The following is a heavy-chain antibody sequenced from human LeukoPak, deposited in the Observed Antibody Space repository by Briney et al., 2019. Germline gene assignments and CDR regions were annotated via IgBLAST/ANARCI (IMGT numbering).Heavy chain of an antibody. D-gene: IGHD4-23*01. CDR3: ASESPPYYDGYSGF. J-gene: IGHJ4*02. V-gene: IGHV3-53*01. CDR2: IYGGDST. Sequence: SGGSLRLSCAVSGFTVSSNYMSWVRQAPGKGLEWVSGIYGGDSTYYADSVKGRFTISRDNSKNTLYLQMNSLRAEDTAVYYCASESPPYYDGYSGFWGQGALVTVSS. CDR1: GFTVSSNY.